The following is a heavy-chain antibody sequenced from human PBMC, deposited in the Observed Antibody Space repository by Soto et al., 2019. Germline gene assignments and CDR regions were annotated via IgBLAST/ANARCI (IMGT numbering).Heavy chain of an antibody. Sequence: QVQLVQSGAEVKKPGASVKVSCKASGYTFTSYGISCVRQAPGQGLEWMGWLSAYNGNTNYAQKLQGRVTMITYTSKSAAEMELRGLRSDDTAVYYCARAGGGLLWFGELLIFDYWCQGTLVSVSS. V-gene: IGHV1-18*04. CDR2: LSAYNGNT. D-gene: IGHD3-10*01. CDR3: ARAGGGLLWFGELLIFDY. J-gene: IGHJ4*02. CDR1: GYTFTSYG.